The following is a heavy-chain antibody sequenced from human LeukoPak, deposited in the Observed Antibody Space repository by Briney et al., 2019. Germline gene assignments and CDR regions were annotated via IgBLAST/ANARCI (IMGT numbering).Heavy chain of an antibody. D-gene: IGHD3-10*01. CDR2: IIHILGIA. CDR1: GGTFRSYD. Sequence: GASVKVSCKASGGTFRSYDIRWVRQAPGQALEWMGRIIHILGIANYAQKFQRRVTINADNSTSTAYMDPRRLSSDDPAVYYCARPSYYGSGSDASDIGGQGTMVTVSS. V-gene: IGHV1-69*04. J-gene: IGHJ3*02. CDR3: ARPSYYGSGSDASDI.